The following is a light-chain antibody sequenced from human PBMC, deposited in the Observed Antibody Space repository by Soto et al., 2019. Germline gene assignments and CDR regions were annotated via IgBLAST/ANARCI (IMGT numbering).Light chain of an antibody. V-gene: IGLV1-40*01. Sequence: QPVVTQPPSVSGAPGQRVTISCTGSSSNIGAGYDVHWYQRLPGTAPKVLIYGNNNRPSGVPDRFSGSKSGTSASLAITGLQAEDEADYYCQSYDSSLSGSYVFGTGTKLTVL. CDR2: GNN. CDR3: QSYDSSLSGSYV. J-gene: IGLJ1*01. CDR1: SSNIGAGYD.